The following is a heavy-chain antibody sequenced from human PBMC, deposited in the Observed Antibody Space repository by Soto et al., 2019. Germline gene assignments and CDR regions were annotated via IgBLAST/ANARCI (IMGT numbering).Heavy chain of an antibody. CDR2: ISGSDDST. CDR1: GFTFSSYA. D-gene: IGHD6-6*01. V-gene: IGHV3-23*01. Sequence: PGGSLRPSCAASGFTFSSYAMSWVRQAPGKGLEWVSVISGSDDSTYYADSVKGRFTISRDNSKNTLYLQMNSLRAEDTAVYYCAKRSSSSTFDYWGQGTLVTVSS. CDR3: AKRSSSSTFDY. J-gene: IGHJ4*02.